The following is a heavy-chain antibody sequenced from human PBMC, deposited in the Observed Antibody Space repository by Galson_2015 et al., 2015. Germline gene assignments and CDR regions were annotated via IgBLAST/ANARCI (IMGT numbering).Heavy chain of an antibody. Sequence: SVKVSCKASGGTFSSYAISWVRQAPGQGLEWMGGIIPIFGAANYAQKFQGRVTITADESTSTAYMELSSLRSEDTAVYYCASNYYGSGSYYNVAFDIWGQGTMVTVSS. D-gene: IGHD3-10*01. J-gene: IGHJ3*02. CDR3: ASNYYGSGSYYNVAFDI. V-gene: IGHV1-69*13. CDR1: GGTFSSYA. CDR2: IIPIFGAA.